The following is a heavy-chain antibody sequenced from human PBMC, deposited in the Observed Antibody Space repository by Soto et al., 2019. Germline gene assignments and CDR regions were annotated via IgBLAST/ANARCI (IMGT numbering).Heavy chain of an antibody. D-gene: IGHD3-3*01. Sequence: SQTLSVTCAISGDSVSSNSAAWNWVRQSPSRGLEWLGRTYYRSKWYNDYAVSVKSRITINPDTSKNQFSLQLNSVTPEDTAVYYCARDEEWGSLEILHHSGMEVWCQGTTVTGSS. CDR3: ARDEEWGSLEILHHSGMEV. V-gene: IGHV6-1*01. CDR1: GDSVSSNSAA. J-gene: IGHJ6*02. CDR2: TYYRSKWYN.